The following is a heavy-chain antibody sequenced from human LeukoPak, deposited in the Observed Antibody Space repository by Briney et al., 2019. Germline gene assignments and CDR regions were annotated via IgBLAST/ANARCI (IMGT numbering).Heavy chain of an antibody. CDR3: ARRPRSDFWSGYYTDY. CDR2: IYYSGST. Sequence: PSETLSLTCTVSGGSISSSSYYWGWIRRPPGQGLEWIGSIYYSGSTYYNPSLKSRVTISVDTSKNQFSLKLSSVTAADTAVYYCARRPRSDFWSGYYTDYWGQGTLVTVSS. CDR1: GGSISSSSYY. J-gene: IGHJ4*02. D-gene: IGHD3-3*01. V-gene: IGHV4-39*01.